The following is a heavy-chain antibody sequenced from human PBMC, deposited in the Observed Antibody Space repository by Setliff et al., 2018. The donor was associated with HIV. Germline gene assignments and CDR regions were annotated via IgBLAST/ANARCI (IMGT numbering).Heavy chain of an antibody. J-gene: IGHJ4*02. V-gene: IGHV3-73*01. D-gene: IGHD2-2*01. CDR2: IRTKANSYAT. Sequence: PGGSRRLSCAASGFSFSNSAMHWVRQASGKGLEWVGRIRTKANSYATAYGAAVKGGFTISRDDSKNTAYLQMNSLKTEDTAVYYCTKVGYCSSASCYASDYWGQGTLVTVSS. CDR1: GFSFSNSA. CDR3: TKVGYCSSASCYASDY.